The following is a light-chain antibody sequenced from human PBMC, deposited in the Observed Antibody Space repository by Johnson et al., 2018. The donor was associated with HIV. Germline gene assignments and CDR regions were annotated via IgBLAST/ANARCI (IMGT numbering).Light chain of an antibody. CDR1: SSNIGNNY. Sequence: QSLFTQPPSVSAAPGQKVTISCSGSSSNIGNNYVSWYQQLPGTAPKLLIYENNKRPSGIPDRFSGSKSDTSATLGITGLQTGDEADYYCGTWDSSLSAGVFGTGTKVTVL. CDR2: ENN. J-gene: IGLJ1*01. CDR3: GTWDSSLSAGV. V-gene: IGLV1-51*02.